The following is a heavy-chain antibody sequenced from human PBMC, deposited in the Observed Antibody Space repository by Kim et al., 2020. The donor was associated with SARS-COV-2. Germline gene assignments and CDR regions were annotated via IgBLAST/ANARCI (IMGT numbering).Heavy chain of an antibody. Sequence: GGSLRLSCAASGFSFSSYGMHWVRQAPGKGLEWVAVISYDGSNKYYTDSVKGRFTISRDNSKNTLYLQMNSLRAEDTAVYYCAKDRALSTNWFDPLGQGTLVTVSS. CDR2: ISYDGSNK. CDR3: AKDRALSTNWFDP. CDR1: GFSFSSYG. J-gene: IGHJ5*02. D-gene: IGHD2-2*01. V-gene: IGHV3-30*18.